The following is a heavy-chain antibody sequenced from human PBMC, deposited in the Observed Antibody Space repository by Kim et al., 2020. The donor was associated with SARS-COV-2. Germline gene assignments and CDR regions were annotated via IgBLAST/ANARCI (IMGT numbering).Heavy chain of an antibody. V-gene: IGHV3-11*01. CDR3: ARAQGRERIAAGIPDY. CDR1: GFTFSDYY. D-gene: IGHD6-13*01. CDR2: ISSSGSTI. Sequence: GGSLRLSCAASGFTFSDYYMSWIRQAPGKGLEWVSYISSSGSTIYYADSVKGRFTISRDNAKNSLYLQMNSLRAEYTAVYYCARAQGRERIAAGIPDYWGQGTLVTVSS. J-gene: IGHJ4*02.